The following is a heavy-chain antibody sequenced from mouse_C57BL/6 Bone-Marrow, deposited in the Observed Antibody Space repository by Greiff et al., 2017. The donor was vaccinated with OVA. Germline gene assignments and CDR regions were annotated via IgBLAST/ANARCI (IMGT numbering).Heavy chain of an antibody. D-gene: IGHD2-4*01. Sequence: QVQLQQPGAELVKPGASVKLSCKASGYTFTSYWMHWVKQRPGQGLEWIGMIHPNSGSTNYNEKFKSKATLTVDKSSSTAYMQLSSLTSEDSAVYYCARERLRRIACYFDGWGTGTTVTVTS. CDR3: ARERLRRIACYFDG. J-gene: IGHJ1*03. V-gene: IGHV1-64*01. CDR1: GYTFTSYW. CDR2: IHPNSGST.